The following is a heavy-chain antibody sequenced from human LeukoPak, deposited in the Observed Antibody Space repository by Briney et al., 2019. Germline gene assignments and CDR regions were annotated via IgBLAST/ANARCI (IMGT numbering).Heavy chain of an antibody. CDR1: GFTFSSCE. CDR3: RLGFGDLGLDY. Sequence: GGSLRLSCAASGFTFSSCESNPVRQAPGKGLEWVSYISSSGSAIYSADSVKGRFTISRDNAKNTLYLQMNSLRVDDTAVYYVRLGFGDLGLDYGGQGTLVTVSS. V-gene: IGHV3-48*03. J-gene: IGHJ4*02. D-gene: IGHD3-10*01. CDR2: ISSSGSAI.